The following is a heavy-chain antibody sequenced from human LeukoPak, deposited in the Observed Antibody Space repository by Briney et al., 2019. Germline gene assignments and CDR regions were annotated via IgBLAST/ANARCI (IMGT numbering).Heavy chain of an antibody. J-gene: IGHJ6*02. CDR1: GYTFSSNA. V-gene: IGHV1-2*06. Sequence: ASVKVSCKASGYTFSSNAINWVRQAPGQGLEWMGRINPNSGGTNYAQKFQGRVTMTRDTSISTAYMELSRLRSDDTAVYYCARAGVTMVRGVTIAYYYYGMDVWGQGTTVTVSS. D-gene: IGHD3-10*01. CDR2: INPNSGGT. CDR3: ARAGVTMVRGVTIAYYYYGMDV.